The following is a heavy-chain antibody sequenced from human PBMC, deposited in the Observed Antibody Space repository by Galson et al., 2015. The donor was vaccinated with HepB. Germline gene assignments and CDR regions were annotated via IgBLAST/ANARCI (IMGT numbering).Heavy chain of an antibody. D-gene: IGHD5-18*01. CDR3: AKSGGQLWSRTNFDY. CDR1: GFTFSNYE. Sequence: SLRLSCAASGFTFSNYELNWVRQAPGKGLEWVSYISGSGSTKSYADSVKGRFTISRDNAQNSLYLQMNSLRADDTAVYYCAKSGGQLWSRTNFDYWGQGTLVTVSS. CDR2: ISGSGSTK. V-gene: IGHV3-48*03. J-gene: IGHJ4*02.